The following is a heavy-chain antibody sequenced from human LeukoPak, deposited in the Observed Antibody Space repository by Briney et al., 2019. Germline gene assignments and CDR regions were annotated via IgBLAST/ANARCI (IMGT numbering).Heavy chain of an antibody. Sequence: PSETLSLTCAVYGGSFSGYYWSWIRQPPGKGLEWIGEISHSGSTNYNPSLKSRVTISVDTSKNQFSLKLSSVTAADTAVYYCARGNPPRYCSGGSCYSKMNWFDPWGQGTLVTVSS. CDR1: GGSFSGYY. J-gene: IGHJ5*02. D-gene: IGHD2-15*01. V-gene: IGHV4-34*01. CDR3: ARGNPPRYCSGGSCYSKMNWFDP. CDR2: ISHSGST.